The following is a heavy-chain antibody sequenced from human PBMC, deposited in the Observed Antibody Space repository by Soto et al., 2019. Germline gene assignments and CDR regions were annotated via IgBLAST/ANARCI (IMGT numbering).Heavy chain of an antibody. CDR2: IWYDGSIT. J-gene: IGHJ4*02. CDR1: GFTFSTYG. CDR3: ARDGHQHYFDY. Sequence: QVQLVESGGGVVQPGTSLRLSCAASGFTFSTYGMHWVRQAPGKGLEWVAIIWYDGSITYYEDSVKGRFTISRDNSKNTLYLQIDSLRAADTAVYFCARDGHQHYFDYWGKGTLVTVSS. V-gene: IGHV3-33*01.